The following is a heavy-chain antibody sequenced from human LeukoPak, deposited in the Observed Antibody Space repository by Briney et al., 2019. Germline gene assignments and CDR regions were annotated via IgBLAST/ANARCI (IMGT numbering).Heavy chain of an antibody. CDR3: ARDPRGIVGANHNWFDP. J-gene: IGHJ5*02. D-gene: IGHD1-26*01. V-gene: IGHV4-61*02. CDR1: GGSISSGSYY. CDR2: IYTSGST. Sequence: SETLSLTCTVSGGSISSGSYYWSWIRQPAGKGLEWIGRIYTSGSTNYSPSLKSRVIISVDTSKNQFSLKLSSVTAPDTAVYYCARDPRGIVGANHNWFDPWGQGTLVTVSS.